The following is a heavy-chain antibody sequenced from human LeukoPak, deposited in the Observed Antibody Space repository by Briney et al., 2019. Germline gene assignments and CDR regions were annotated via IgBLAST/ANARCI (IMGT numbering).Heavy chain of an antibody. CDR3: ADSVATSAFDI. V-gene: IGHV4-34*01. Sequence: PSETLSLTCAVYGGSFSGYYRSRIRQPPGKGLEWIGEINHSGSTNYNPSLKSRVTISVDTSKNQFSLKLSSVTAADTAVYYCADSVATSAFDIWGQGTMVTVSS. J-gene: IGHJ3*02. CDR2: INHSGST. D-gene: IGHD4-23*01. CDR1: GGSFSGYY.